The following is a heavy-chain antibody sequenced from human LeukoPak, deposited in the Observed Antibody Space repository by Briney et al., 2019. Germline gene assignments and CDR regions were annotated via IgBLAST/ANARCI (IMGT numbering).Heavy chain of an antibody. CDR1: GDSISSSQW. D-gene: IGHD6-19*01. CDR2: IYHSGST. CDR3: ARSSGWYGHWYFDL. Sequence: SETLSLTCAVSGDSISSSQWWSWVRQPPGKGLEWIEEIYHSGSTNYNPSLKSRVTISVDTSKNQFSLKLSSVTAADTAVYYCARSSGWYGHWYFDLWGRGTLVTVSS. V-gene: IGHV4-4*02. J-gene: IGHJ2*01.